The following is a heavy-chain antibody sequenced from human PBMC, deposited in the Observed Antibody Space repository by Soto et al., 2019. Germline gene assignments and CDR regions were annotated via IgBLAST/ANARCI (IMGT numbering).Heavy chain of an antibody. D-gene: IGHD2-15*01. CDR1: GGSFSDYY. CDR3: ASSGYCSGGNCKRYFDL. J-gene: IGHJ2*01. V-gene: IGHV4-34*01. Sequence: PSETLSLTCAVFGGSFSDYYWSWIRQPPGKGLEWIGEINHSGSTNYNPSLKSRVTISVDTSKNQFSLKLSSVTAADTAVYYCASSGYCSGGNCKRYFDLWGRGTLVTVSS. CDR2: INHSGST.